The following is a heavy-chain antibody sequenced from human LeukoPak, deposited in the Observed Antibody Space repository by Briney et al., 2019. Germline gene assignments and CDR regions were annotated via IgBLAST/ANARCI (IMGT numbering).Heavy chain of an antibody. CDR3: ARALVLTSTEDFWKERGAFDI. CDR1: GGTFSSYA. CDR2: IIPIFGTA. V-gene: IGHV1-69*05. J-gene: IGHJ3*02. Sequence: SVKVSCKASGGTFSSYAISWVRQAPGQGLEWMGGIIPIFGTANYAQKFQGRVTITTDESTSTAYMELSSLRSEDTAVYYCARALVLTSTEDFWKERGAFDIWGQGTMVTVSS. D-gene: IGHD3-3*01.